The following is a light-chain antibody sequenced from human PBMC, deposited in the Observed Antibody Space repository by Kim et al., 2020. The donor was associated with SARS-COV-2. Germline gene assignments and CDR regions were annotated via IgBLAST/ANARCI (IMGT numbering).Light chain of an antibody. V-gene: IGLV2-8*01. Sequence: SALTQVPSASGSPGQSVTISCTGTGSDIGASDYVSWYRQHPGKAPKLIIYEVNKRPSGVPNRFSGSKSGNTASLTVSGLQAEDEADYYCTSYTGSNSPVLFGGGTQLTVL. CDR2: EVN. CDR3: TSYTGSNSPVL. CDR1: GSDIGASDY. J-gene: IGLJ2*01.